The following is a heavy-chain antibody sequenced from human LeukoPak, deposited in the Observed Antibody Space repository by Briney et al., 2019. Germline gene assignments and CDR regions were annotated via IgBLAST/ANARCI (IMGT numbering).Heavy chain of an antibody. J-gene: IGHJ4*02. D-gene: IGHD2-8*01. CDR2: ISYDGSNK. Sequence: PGGSLRLSCAASGFTLSSSGMHWVRQAPGKGLEWVAVISYDGSNKYYADSVKGRFTFSRDNSKNTPYLQMNSLRAEDTAVYYCAKEYCSNSVCHSLDYWGQGTLVTVSS. CDR1: GFTLSSSG. V-gene: IGHV3-30*18. CDR3: AKEYCSNSVCHSLDY.